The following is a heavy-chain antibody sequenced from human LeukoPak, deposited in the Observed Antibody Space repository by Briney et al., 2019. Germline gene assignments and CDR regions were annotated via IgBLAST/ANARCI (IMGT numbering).Heavy chain of an antibody. D-gene: IGHD3-16*01. J-gene: IGHJ4*02. Sequence: GGSLRLSCATSGFTFSSYAMSWVRQAPGKGLEWVSAISGSGGSTYCADSVKGRFTISRDNSKNTLYLQMHSLGAEDTAVYYCARGSDYGRGYWGQGTLVTVSS. V-gene: IGHV3-23*01. CDR3: ARGSDYGRGY. CDR1: GFTFSSYA. CDR2: ISGSGGST.